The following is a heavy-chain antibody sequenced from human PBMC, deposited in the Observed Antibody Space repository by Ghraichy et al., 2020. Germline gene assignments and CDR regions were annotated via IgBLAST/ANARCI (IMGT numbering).Heavy chain of an antibody. CDR2: INHSGST. CDR1: GGSFSGYY. CDR3: ARVSGYCTNGVCVYYYYGMDV. D-gene: IGHD2-8*01. V-gene: IGHV4-34*01. Sequence: SETLSLTCAVYGGSFSGYYWSWIRQPPGKGLEWIGEINHSGSTNYNPSLKSRVTISVDTSKNQFSLKLSSVTAADTAVYYCARVSGYCTNGVCVYYYYGMDVWGQGTPVTVSS. J-gene: IGHJ6*02.